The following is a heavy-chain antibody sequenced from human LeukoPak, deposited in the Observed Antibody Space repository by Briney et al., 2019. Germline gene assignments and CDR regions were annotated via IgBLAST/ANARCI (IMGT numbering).Heavy chain of an antibody. D-gene: IGHD3-22*01. V-gene: IGHV1-69*02. CDR2: IIPILGIA. Sequence: SVKVSCKASGYTFTGYYMHWVRQAPGQGLEWMGRIIPILGIANYAQKFQGRVTITADKSTSTAYMELSSLRSEDTAVYYCASFYYDSSGYPVFYWGQGTLVTVSS. CDR3: ASFYYDSSGYPVFY. J-gene: IGHJ4*02. CDR1: GYTFTGYY.